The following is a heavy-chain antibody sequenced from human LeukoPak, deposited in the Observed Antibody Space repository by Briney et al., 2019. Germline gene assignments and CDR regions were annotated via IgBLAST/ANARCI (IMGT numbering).Heavy chain of an antibody. Sequence: SETLSFTCTVSGGSLIDHYWNWIRQPPGKGLEWIGYIYASGSANYNPSLKSRVTISVDTPKNQFSLRLSSVTAADTAVYYCARGFEYFDFWGQGTLVTDSS. CDR1: GGSLIDHY. V-gene: IGHV4-4*09. CDR2: IYASGSA. J-gene: IGHJ4*02. CDR3: ARGFEYFDF.